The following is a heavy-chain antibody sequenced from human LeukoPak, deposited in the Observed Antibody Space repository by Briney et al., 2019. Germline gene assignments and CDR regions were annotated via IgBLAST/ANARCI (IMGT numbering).Heavy chain of an antibody. CDR2: IYYSGRT. D-gene: IGHD3-3*01. J-gene: IGHJ5*02. CDR1: GGSISRSSYS. V-gene: IGHV4-39*01. Sequence: SETLSLTCSASGGSISRSSYSCGWIRQPPGKGLEWIGSIYYSGRTYYNPSLKSRVTISVDTSKNQFSLKLSSVTAADTAVYYCARIITYYDFSCWFDPWGQGTLVTVSS. CDR3: ARIITYYDFSCWFDP.